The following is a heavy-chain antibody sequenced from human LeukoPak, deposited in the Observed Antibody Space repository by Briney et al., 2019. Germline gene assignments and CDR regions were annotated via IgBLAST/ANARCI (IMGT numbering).Heavy chain of an antibody. J-gene: IGHJ6*03. CDR3: ARVPPRGYSGYDPKAGGYYYYYMDV. CDR1: GYTFTSYA. Sequence: GASVKVSCKASGYTFTSYAMNWVRQAPGQGLEWMGWINTNTGNPTYAQGFTGRFVFSLDTSVSTAYLQISSLKAEDTAVYYCARVPPRGYSGYDPKAGGYYYYYMDVWGKGTTVTVSS. V-gene: IGHV7-4-1*02. D-gene: IGHD5-12*01. CDR2: INTNTGNP.